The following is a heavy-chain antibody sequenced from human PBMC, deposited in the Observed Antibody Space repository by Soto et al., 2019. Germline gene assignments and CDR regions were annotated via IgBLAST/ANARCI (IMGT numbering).Heavy chain of an antibody. J-gene: IGHJ5*02. Sequence: GGSLRLSCAGSGFTFGDSYMSWIRQAPGKGLEWLSYISPGSRYPAYADSVKGRFTISRDNAKRSLYLQMMGLTAEDTAIYYCVRGGGGGLFDPWGQGTMVTVSS. V-gene: IGHV3-11*06. D-gene: IGHD2-15*01. CDR2: ISPGSRYP. CDR3: VRGGGGGLFDP. CDR1: GFTFGDSY.